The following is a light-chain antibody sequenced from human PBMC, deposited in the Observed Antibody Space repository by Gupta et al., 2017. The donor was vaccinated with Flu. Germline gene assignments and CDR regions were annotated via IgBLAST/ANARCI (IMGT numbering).Light chain of an antibody. CDR3: ASWDDNLNIWV. CDR1: RSNIGSNP. J-gene: IGLJ3*02. Sequence: QSVMTQPPSASGTPGQKVIISCSGSRSNIGSNPVNWYQQLPGTAPNLLIYSDGQRPSGVPDRFSGSKSDTSASLAISGLQAEDEADYYCASWDDNLNIWVFGGGDQADRP. CDR2: SDG. V-gene: IGLV1-44*01.